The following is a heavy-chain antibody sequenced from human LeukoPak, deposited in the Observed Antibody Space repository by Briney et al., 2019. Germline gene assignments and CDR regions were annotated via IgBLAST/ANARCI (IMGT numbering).Heavy chain of an antibody. D-gene: IGHD1-26*01. V-gene: IGHV3-30*18. Sequence: PGRSLRLSCAASGFTFSSYGMHWVRQAPGKGLEWVAIISYDGNYKYYADSVKGRFTISRDNSKNTLYLQMNSLRAEDTAVYYCAKDLGGAPWELHGLDYWGQGTLVTVSS. J-gene: IGHJ4*02. CDR2: ISYDGNYK. CDR3: AKDLGGAPWELHGLDY. CDR1: GFTFSSYG.